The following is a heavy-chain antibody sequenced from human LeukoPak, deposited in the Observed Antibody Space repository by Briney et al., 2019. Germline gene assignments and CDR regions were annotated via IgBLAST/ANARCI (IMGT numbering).Heavy chain of an antibody. J-gene: IGHJ4*02. CDR1: GFTFSDYY. D-gene: IGHD2-2*01. CDR2: ISSSSSYT. Sequence: GGSLRLSCAASGFTFSDYYMSWIRQAPGKGLEWVSYISSSSSYTNYADSVKGRFTISRDNAKNSLYLQMNSLRAEDTAVYYCARGEDIVVVPAANYFDYWGQGTLVTVSS. V-gene: IGHV3-11*06. CDR3: ARGEDIVVVPAANYFDY.